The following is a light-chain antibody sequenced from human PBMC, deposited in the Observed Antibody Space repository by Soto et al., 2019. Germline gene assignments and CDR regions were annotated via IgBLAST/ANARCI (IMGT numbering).Light chain of an antibody. CDR3: CSYAGSSTL. J-gene: IGLJ2*01. V-gene: IGLV2-23*01. Sequence: QSALTQPASVSGSPVQSITISCTGTSSDVGSYNLVSWYQQHPGKAPKLMIYEGSKRPSGVSNRFSGSKSGNTASLTISGLQAEDEADYYCCSYAGSSTLFGGGTTLTVL. CDR2: EGS. CDR1: SSDVGSYNL.